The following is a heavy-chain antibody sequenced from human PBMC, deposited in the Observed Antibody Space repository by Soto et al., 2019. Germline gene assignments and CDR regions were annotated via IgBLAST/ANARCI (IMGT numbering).Heavy chain of an antibody. CDR3: ARVARYYDFWSGYYPLGY. CDR1: GGTFSSYA. Sequence: SVKVSCKASGGTFSSYAISWVRQAPGQGLEWMGGIIPIFGTANYAQKFQGRVTITADKSTSTAYMELSSLRSEDTAVYYCARVARYYDFWSGYYPLGYWGQGTLVTSPQ. J-gene: IGHJ4*02. CDR2: IIPIFGTA. V-gene: IGHV1-69*06. D-gene: IGHD3-3*01.